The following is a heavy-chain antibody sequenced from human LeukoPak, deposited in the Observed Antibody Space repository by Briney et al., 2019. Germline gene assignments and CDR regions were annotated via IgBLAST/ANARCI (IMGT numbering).Heavy chain of an antibody. CDR2: TIYDGRKE. CDR1: GFTFSSYA. D-gene: IGHD3-10*01. CDR3: ARSYGSGSYYRGMDWFDA. J-gene: IGHJ5*02. Sequence: GRSLRLSCAASGFTFSSYAMHWVRQAPGKGLEWVAVTIYDGRKEYYADSVKGRFSISRDNSKKTLYLQMNSLRAEDTAVYYCARSYGSGSYYRGMDWFDAWGQGTLVTVSS. V-gene: IGHV3-30*04.